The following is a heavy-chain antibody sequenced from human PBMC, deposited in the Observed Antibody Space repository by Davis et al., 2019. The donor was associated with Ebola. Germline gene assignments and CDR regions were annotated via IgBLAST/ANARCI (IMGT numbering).Heavy chain of an antibody. CDR1: GGTFSSYA. V-gene: IGHV1-69*13. CDR2: IIPIFGTA. CDR3: AREGIAAAVSYYGMDV. D-gene: IGHD6-13*01. J-gene: IGHJ6*02. Sequence: SVKVSCKASGGTFSSYAISWVRQAPGQGLEWMGGIIPIFGTANYAQKFQGRVTITADESTSTAYMELSSLRSEDTAVNYCAREGIAAAVSYYGMDVWGQGTTVTVSS.